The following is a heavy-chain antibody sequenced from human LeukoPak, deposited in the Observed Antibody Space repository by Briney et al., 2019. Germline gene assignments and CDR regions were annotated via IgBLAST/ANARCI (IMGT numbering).Heavy chain of an antibody. D-gene: IGHD3-3*01. J-gene: IGHJ5*02. CDR2: ISFDGSQK. Sequence: PGGSLRLSCTAHEFTFSYSYMSWVRQAPGKGLEWVALISFDGSQKYYADSVKGRFTISRDNSKNTLYLQMNSLRAEDTAVYYCARGTSTYYDFWSGHNNWFDPWGQGTLVTVSS. CDR3: ARGTSTYYDFWSGHNNWFDP. V-gene: IGHV3-30*02. CDR1: EFTFSYSY.